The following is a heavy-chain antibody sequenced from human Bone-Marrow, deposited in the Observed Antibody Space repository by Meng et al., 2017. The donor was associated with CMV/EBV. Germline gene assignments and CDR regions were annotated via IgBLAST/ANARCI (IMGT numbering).Heavy chain of an antibody. V-gene: IGHV1-18*01. D-gene: IGHD3-10*01. CDR3: ARAVGSESYGWFDP. CDR2: ISAYNGNT. CDR1: GYTFTSYG. Sequence: LVQSGAEVEKPGAAVKVCCKASGYTFTSYGISWVRQAPGQGLEWMGWISAYNGNTNYAQKLQGRVTMTTDTSTSKAYMELRSLRSDDTAVYYCARAVGSESYGWFDPWGQGTLVTGSS. J-gene: IGHJ5*02.